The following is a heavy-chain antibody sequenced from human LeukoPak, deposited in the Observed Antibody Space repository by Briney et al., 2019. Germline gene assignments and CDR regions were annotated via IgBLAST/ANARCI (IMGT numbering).Heavy chain of an antibody. D-gene: IGHD3-10*01. V-gene: IGHV3-23*01. CDR3: ARSGRKVRGVMGYYFDY. J-gene: IGHJ4*02. CDR2: ISGSGGST. Sequence: GGSLRLSCAASGFTFSSYAMSWVRQAPGKGLDWVSGISGSGGSTYYTDSVKGRFTISRDNSKNTLYLQMNSLRAEDTAVYYCARSGRKVRGVMGYYFDYWGQGTLVTVSS. CDR1: GFTFSSYA.